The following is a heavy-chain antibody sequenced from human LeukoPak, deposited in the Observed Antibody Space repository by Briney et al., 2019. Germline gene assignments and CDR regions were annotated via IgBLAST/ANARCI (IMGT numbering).Heavy chain of an antibody. Sequence: GASVKVSCKPSGYTFTSYGISWVRQPPGHGLEWVGGIRALNGNTNYAQKLQGRATMTTDTSTSTASMELRSLRSDDTAVYYCARDWDGGFHEYSSSTPEDYFDYCGQGTLGTVSS. CDR1: GYTFTSYG. J-gene: IGHJ4*02. V-gene: IGHV1-18*01. D-gene: IGHD6-6*01. CDR2: IRALNGNT. CDR3: ARDWDGGFHEYSSSTPEDYFDY.